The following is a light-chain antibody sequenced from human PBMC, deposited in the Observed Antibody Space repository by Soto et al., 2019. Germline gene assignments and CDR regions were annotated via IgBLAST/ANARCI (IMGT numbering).Light chain of an antibody. V-gene: IGKV3-11*01. CDR3: QQRSDWPRIT. Sequence: EIVLTQSPGTLSLSPGGRATLSCRASQSVRSSYLAWYQQKPGQAPRLLIYDASNRATGIPARFSGSGSGTDFTLTISSLEPEDFAVYFCQQRSDWPRITFGQGTRLGIK. J-gene: IGKJ5*01. CDR1: QSVRSSY. CDR2: DAS.